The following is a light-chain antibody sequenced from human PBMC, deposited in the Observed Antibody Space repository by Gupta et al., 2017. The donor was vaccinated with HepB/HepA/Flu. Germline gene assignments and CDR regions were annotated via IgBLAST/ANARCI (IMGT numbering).Light chain of an antibody. Sequence: DMQMTQSPSSLSASVGDRVTITCRASQSISNYLNWYQQKPGKAPKLLIHVAFTLQSGVPSRFSGSGSGTDFTLTITSLQPEDVATYYCQQTYSTPLTFGGGTKVVIK. CDR1: QSISNY. J-gene: IGKJ4*01. CDR3: QQTYSTPLT. V-gene: IGKV1-39*01. CDR2: VAF.